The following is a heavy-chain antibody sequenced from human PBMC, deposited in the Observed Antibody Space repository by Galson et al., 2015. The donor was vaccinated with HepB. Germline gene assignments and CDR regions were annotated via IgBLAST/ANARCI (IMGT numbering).Heavy chain of an antibody. CDR2: ISYDGSRK. J-gene: IGHJ4*02. D-gene: IGHD1-26*01. CDR1: GSTFSSYG. V-gene: IGHV3-30*18. Sequence: SLRLSCAASGSTFSSYGMHWVRQAPGKGLEWVAVISYDGSRKYYADSVKGRFTISRDNSKNTLYLQMNSLRAEDTAVYYCAKAREWELLANFDYWGQGTLVTVSS. CDR3: AKAREWELLANFDY.